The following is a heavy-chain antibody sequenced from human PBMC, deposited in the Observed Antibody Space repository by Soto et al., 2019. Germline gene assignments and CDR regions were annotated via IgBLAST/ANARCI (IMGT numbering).Heavy chain of an antibody. CDR2: ILPRLGLT. D-gene: IGHD3-22*01. J-gene: IGHJ4*02. CDR1: GGTFGNYG. CDR3: ARDRYYDDTGLYYESAD. Sequence: QVQLVQSGAEVKKPGSSVKVSYKASGGTFGNYGISWVRQAPGQGLEWMGGILPRLGLTKSAQRFQGRVTFTADESTNTAYMELSSLRSEDSAVFYCARDRYYDDTGLYYESADWGQGTLVTVSS. V-gene: IGHV1-69*01.